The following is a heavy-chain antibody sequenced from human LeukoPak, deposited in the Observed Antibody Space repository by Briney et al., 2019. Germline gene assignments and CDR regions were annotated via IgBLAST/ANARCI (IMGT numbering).Heavy chain of an antibody. CDR2: ISGSGGST. CDR1: GFIFSNTE. CDR3: AKIRGDPHFGY. Sequence: QPGGSLRLSCTVSGFIFSNTEMNWVRQAPGKGLEWVSAISGSGGSTYYADSVKGRFTISRDNSKNTLYLQMNSLRAEDTAVYYCAKIRGDPHFGYWGQGTLVTVSS. D-gene: IGHD2-21*01. V-gene: IGHV3-23*01. J-gene: IGHJ4*02.